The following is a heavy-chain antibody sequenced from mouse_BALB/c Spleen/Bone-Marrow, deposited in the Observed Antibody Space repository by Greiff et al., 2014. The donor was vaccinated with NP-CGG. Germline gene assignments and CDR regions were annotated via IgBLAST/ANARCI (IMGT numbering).Heavy chain of an antibody. V-gene: IGHV2-9*02. D-gene: IGHD2-3*01. J-gene: IGHJ1*01. CDR2: IWAGGST. Sequence: QVQLQESGPGLVGPSQSLSITFTASGFSFTSYGVHWVRQPPGKGLGWLGVIWAGGSTNYNSALMSRLSISKDNSKSQVFLKMNSLQTDDTAMYYCARVYLWYFDVWGAGTTVTVSS. CDR1: GFSFTSYG. CDR3: ARVYLWYFDV.